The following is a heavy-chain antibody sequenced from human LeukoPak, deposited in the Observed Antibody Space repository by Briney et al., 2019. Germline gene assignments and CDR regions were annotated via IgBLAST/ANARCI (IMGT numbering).Heavy chain of an antibody. CDR2: ISGFGGST. CDR3: AKDPAMVRGVIDWSFDL. V-gene: IGHV3-23*01. Sequence: GGSLRLSCAASGFTFSNAWMSWVRQAPGKGLEWVSTISGFGGSTYYTDPVKGRFTISRDNSKTTLYLQMNSLRAEDTAVYYCAKDPAMVRGVIDWSFDLWGRGTLVTVSS. J-gene: IGHJ2*01. D-gene: IGHD3-10*01. CDR1: GFTFSNAW.